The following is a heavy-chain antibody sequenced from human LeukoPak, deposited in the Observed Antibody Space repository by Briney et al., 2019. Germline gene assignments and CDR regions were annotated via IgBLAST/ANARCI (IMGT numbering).Heavy chain of an antibody. Sequence: GGSLRLSCAASGFTFSSYGMHWVRQAPGKGLEWVSVISGDLRTTNYAHSVKGRFTISRDNSKNTLYLQMNGLRVEDSAIYYCVKDAYYSSGNHFARQHFDLWGRGTLVTVSS. J-gene: IGHJ2*01. V-gene: IGHV3-NL1*01. D-gene: IGHD3-10*01. CDR1: GFTFSSYG. CDR2: ISGDLRTT. CDR3: VKDAYYSSGNHFARQHFDL.